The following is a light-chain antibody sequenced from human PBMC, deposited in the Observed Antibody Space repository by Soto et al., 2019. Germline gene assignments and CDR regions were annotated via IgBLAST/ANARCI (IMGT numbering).Light chain of an antibody. CDR1: SSNIGADHA. CDR3: QSYDTSLGQSV. Sequence: QSVLTQPLSVSGAPGQRVTIFCTRSSSNIGADHAVHWYQQLPATAPRLLIYDTNNRPSGVPDRFSGSRSGTSASLAITGLQAEDEADYYCQSYDTSLGQSVFGTGTKVTVL. CDR2: DTN. V-gene: IGLV1-40*01. J-gene: IGLJ1*01.